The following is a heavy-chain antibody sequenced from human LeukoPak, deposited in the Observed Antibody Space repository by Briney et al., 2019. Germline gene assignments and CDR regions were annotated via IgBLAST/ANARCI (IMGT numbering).Heavy chain of an antibody. CDR1: GFTFSSYA. J-gene: IGHJ3*02. CDR3: AKDIARGSSSHSPLYAFDI. CDR2: ISGSGGST. D-gene: IGHD2-15*01. V-gene: IGHV3-23*01. Sequence: GESLRLSCAASGFTFSSYAMSWVRQAPGKGLEWVSAISGSGGSTYYADSVKGRFTISRDNSKNTLYLQMNSLRAEDTAVYYCAKDIARGSSSHSPLYAFDIWGQGTMVTVSS.